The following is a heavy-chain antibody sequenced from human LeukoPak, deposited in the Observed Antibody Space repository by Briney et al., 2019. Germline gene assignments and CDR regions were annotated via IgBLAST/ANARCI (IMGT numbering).Heavy chain of an antibody. Sequence: ASVKVSCKASGYTSTSYGISWVRQAPGQGLEWMGWISAYNGNTNYAQKLQGRVTMTTDTSTSTAYMELRSLRSDDTAVYYCARDLAYCSGGSCTSTKLPFDPWGQGTLVTVSS. CDR1: GYTSTSYG. D-gene: IGHD2-15*01. J-gene: IGHJ5*02. CDR3: ARDLAYCSGGSCTSTKLPFDP. CDR2: ISAYNGNT. V-gene: IGHV1-18*01.